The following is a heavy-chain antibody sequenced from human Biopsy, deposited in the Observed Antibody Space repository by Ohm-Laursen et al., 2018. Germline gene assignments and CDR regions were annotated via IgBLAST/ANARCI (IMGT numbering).Heavy chain of an antibody. CDR1: GGSIGSFF. CDR2: IYYSGST. V-gene: IGHV4-59*01. Sequence: SETLSLTCPVSGGSIGSFFWSWIRQPPGKGLEWIGYIYYSGSTNYNPSLRSRVTISVERSKNQFSLELSSVTAADTAVYYCARVGAGAPSIDYFDYWGQGALVTVSS. J-gene: IGHJ4*02. CDR3: ARVGAGAPSIDYFDY. D-gene: IGHD1-26*01.